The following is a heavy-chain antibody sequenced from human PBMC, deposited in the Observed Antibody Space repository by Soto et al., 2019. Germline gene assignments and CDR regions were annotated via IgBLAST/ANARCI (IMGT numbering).Heavy chain of an antibody. V-gene: IGHV4-34*01. J-gene: IGHJ5*02. CDR3: ARMTTVTTGWFDP. CDR2: INHSGST. Sequence: QVQLQQWGAGLLKPSETLSLTCAVYGGSFSGYYWSWIRQPPGKGLEWIGEINHSGSTNYNPSLKSRVTLSVDTSKNQFSLKLSSVTAADTAVYYCARMTTVTTGWFDPWGQGTLVTVSS. CDR1: GGSFSGYY. D-gene: IGHD4-17*01.